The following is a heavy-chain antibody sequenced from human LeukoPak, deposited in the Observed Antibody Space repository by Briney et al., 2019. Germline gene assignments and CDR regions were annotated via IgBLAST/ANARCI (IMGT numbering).Heavy chain of an antibody. CDR2: INHSGST. CDR1: GGSFSGYY. V-gene: IGHV4-34*01. J-gene: IGHJ3*02. CDR3: ARANLKAPFFDI. Sequence: SETLSLTCAVYGGSFSGYYWSWIRQPPGKGLEWIGEINHSGSTNYNPSLKSRVTISVDTSKNQFSLKLSPVTAADTAVYYCARANLKAPFFDIWGQGTMVTVSS.